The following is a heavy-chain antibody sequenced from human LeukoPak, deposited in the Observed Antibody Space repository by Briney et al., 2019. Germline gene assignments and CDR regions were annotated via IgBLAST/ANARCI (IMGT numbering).Heavy chain of an antibody. CDR2: IYDSGST. J-gene: IGHJ4*02. CDR3: AKDQGQGYSDKRGGFDY. D-gene: IGHD5-12*01. Sequence: SETLSLTCTVSGGSISSHYWSWIRQPPGKGLEWIGYIYDSGSTNYNPSLKSRVTISVDTSKNQFSLKLTSVTAADTAVYYCAKDQGQGYSDKRGGFDYWGQGTLVTVSS. CDR1: GGSISSHY. V-gene: IGHV4-59*11.